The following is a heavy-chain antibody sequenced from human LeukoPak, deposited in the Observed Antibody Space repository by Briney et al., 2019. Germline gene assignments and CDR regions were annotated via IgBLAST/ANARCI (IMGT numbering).Heavy chain of an antibody. J-gene: IGHJ4*02. CDR2: TVVGSGNT. CDR1: GFTFTSSA. D-gene: IGHD4-17*01. Sequence: SVKVSCKASGFTFTSSAMQWVRQARGQRLEWIGWTVVGSGNTNYAQKFQERVTITRDMSTSTAYMELSSLRSEDTAVYYCAATSENDYGDYVYDYWGQGTLVTVSS. CDR3: AATSENDYGDYVYDY. V-gene: IGHV1-58*02.